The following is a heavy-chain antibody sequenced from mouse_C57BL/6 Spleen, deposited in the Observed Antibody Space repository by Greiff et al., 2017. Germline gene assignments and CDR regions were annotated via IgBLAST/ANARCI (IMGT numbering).Heavy chain of an antibody. V-gene: IGHV1-78*01. Sequence: QVQLQQSDAELVKPGASVKISCKVSGYTFTDHTIHWMKQRPEQGLEWIGYIYPRDGSTKYNEKVKGKATLTAGKSSSTAYMQLNSLTSEDSAVYFCGGDYDEDYYAMDYWGQGTSVTVSS. CDR3: GGDYDEDYYAMDY. CDR2: IYPRDGST. J-gene: IGHJ4*01. CDR1: GYTFTDHT. D-gene: IGHD2-4*01.